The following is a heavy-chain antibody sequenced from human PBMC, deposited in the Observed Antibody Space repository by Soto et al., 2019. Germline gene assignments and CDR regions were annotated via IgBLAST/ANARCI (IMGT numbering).Heavy chain of an antibody. CDR1: GFTFSSYA. V-gene: IGHV3-30-3*01. D-gene: IGHD2-15*01. Sequence: AGGSLRLSCAASGFTFSSYAMHWVRQAPGKGLEWVAVISYDGSNKYYADSVKGRFTISRDNSKNTLYLQMNSLRAEDTAVYYCARVGIVVVVAAHMDVWGQGTTVTVSS. CDR2: ISYDGSNK. CDR3: ARVGIVVVVAAHMDV. J-gene: IGHJ6*02.